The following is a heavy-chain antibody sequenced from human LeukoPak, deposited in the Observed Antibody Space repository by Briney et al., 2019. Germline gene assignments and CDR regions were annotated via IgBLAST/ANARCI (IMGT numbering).Heavy chain of an antibody. Sequence: GGSLRLSCAASGFAFSYYAMSWVRQAPGKGLKGVSTIDDIGTSTSYADSVKGRFTISRDNSKNTLYLQMNSLRAEDTAVYYCAKDGGKYEGMTEGIWGQGTMVTVSS. D-gene: IGHD3-16*01. CDR1: GFAFSYYA. V-gene: IGHV3-23*01. CDR3: AKDGGKYEGMTEGI. J-gene: IGHJ3*02. CDR2: IDDIGTST.